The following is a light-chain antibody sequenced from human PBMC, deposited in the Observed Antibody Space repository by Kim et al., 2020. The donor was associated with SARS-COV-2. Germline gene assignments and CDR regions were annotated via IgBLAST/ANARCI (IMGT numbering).Light chain of an antibody. V-gene: IGLV3-1*01. CDR1: KLGDKY. J-gene: IGLJ2*01. Sequence: ESPGQTASITCSGDKLGDKYACWYQQKPGQSPLLVIYQDNKRPSGIPERFSGSNSGNTATLTISGTQAIDEADYYCQAWDSSTGVFGGGTQLTVL. CDR3: QAWDSSTGV. CDR2: QDN.